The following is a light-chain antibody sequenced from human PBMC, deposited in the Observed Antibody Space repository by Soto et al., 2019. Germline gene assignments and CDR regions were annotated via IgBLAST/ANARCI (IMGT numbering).Light chain of an antibody. Sequence: QSVLTQPPSASGSPGQSVTISCTGTSSDVGTYTYVSWYQQHAGKAPQLMIYEVNKRHSGVPDRFSASKSGNTASLTVSGLQAEDEADYYCSSYAGSNNFVVFGGGTKLTVL. CDR3: SSYAGSNNFVV. J-gene: IGLJ3*02. V-gene: IGLV2-8*01. CDR1: SSDVGTYTY. CDR2: EVN.